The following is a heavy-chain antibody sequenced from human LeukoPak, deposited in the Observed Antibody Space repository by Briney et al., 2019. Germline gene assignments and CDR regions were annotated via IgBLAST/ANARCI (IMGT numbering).Heavy chain of an antibody. CDR2: IIPIFGTA. V-gene: IGHV1-69*05. J-gene: IGHJ4*02. D-gene: IGHD2-15*01. CDR3: ARGGGEYFDY. Sequence: ASVKVSCKASGGTFSSYAISWVRQAPGQGLEWMGGIIPIFGTANYAQKFQGRVTITTDESTSTAYMELSRLRSDDTAVYYCARGGGEYFDYWGQGTLVTVSS. CDR1: GGTFSSYA.